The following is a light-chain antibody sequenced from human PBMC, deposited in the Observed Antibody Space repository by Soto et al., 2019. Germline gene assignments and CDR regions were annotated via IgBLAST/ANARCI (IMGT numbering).Light chain of an antibody. CDR2: DAS. Sequence: EIVLTPSPATLSLSPGERATLSCRASQSVKTFLVWYQHRPGQAPRVLIYDASHRATGIPARFSGSGSGTDFTLTISSLEPEDAALYYCQQRSNWPPITFGQGTRLEIK. CDR1: QSVKTF. J-gene: IGKJ5*01. V-gene: IGKV3-11*01. CDR3: QQRSNWPPIT.